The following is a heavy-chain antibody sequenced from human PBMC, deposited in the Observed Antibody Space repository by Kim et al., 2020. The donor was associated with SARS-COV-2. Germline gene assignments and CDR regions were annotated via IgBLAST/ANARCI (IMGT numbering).Heavy chain of an antibody. D-gene: IGHD2-2*01. Sequence: DSVKGRFTISRDNSKNTLYLQMNSLRAEDTAVYYCAKVHRVVPAAMAIVDWGQGTLVTVSS. CDR3: AKVHRVVPAAMAIVD. J-gene: IGHJ4*02. V-gene: IGHV3-23*01.